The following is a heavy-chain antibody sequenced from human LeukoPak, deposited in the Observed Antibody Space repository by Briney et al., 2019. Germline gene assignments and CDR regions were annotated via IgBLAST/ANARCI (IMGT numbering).Heavy chain of an antibody. CDR3: ARARYYGSGSRPVRSFDY. D-gene: IGHD3-10*01. Sequence: SETLSLTCTVSGGSISSYYWSWIRQPPGKGLEWIGEINHSGSTNYNPSLKSRVTISVDTSKNQFSLKLSSVAAADTAVYYCARARYYGSGSRPVRSFDYWGQGTLVTVSS. CDR2: INHSGST. J-gene: IGHJ4*02. CDR1: GGSISSYY. V-gene: IGHV4-34*01.